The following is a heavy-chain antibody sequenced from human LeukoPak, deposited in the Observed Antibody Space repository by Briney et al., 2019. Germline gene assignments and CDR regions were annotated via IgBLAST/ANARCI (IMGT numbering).Heavy chain of an antibody. Sequence: PSETLSLTCAVSGGSISSGGYSWSWIRQPPGKGLEWIGYIYHSGSTYYNPSLKSRVTISVDRSKNQFSLKLSSVTAADTAVHYCARGIAAAGYFDYWGQGTLVTVSS. CDR1: GGSISSGGYS. CDR3: ARGIAAAGYFDY. D-gene: IGHD6-13*01. CDR2: IYHSGST. V-gene: IGHV4-30-2*01. J-gene: IGHJ4*02.